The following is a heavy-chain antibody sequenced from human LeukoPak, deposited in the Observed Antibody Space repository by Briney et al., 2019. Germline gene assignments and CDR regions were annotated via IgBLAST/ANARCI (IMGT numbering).Heavy chain of an antibody. CDR1: GGTFSSYA. CDR3: ASSQSPRYGMDV. J-gene: IGHJ6*02. V-gene: IGHV1-69*13. Sequence: SVKVSCKASGGTFSSYAISWVRQAPGQGLEWMGGIIPIFGTANYAQKFQGRDTITADESTSTAYMELSSLRSEDTAVYYCASSQSPRYGMDVWGQGTTVTVSS. CDR2: IIPIFGTA.